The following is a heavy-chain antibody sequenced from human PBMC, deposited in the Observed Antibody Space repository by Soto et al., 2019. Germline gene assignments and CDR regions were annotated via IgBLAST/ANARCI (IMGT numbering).Heavy chain of an antibody. V-gene: IGHV1-18*01. CDR1: GYTFTSDG. CDR2: ISAYNGNT. J-gene: IGHJ3*01. D-gene: IGHD2-15*01. Sequence: QVQLVQSGAEVKKPGSSVKVSCKASGYTFTSDGISWVRQAPGQGLEWMGWISAYNGNTNYAQKLQGRVTMTTDTATSTAYMELRSRRSDDTAVYYCARDWYCSGGSCYYDAFDLWGQGTMVTVSS. CDR3: ARDWYCSGGSCYYDAFDL.